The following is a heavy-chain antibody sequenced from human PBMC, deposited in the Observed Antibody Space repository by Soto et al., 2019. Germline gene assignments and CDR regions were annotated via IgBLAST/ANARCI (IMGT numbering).Heavy chain of an antibody. CDR3: AKDKGVFNWATSYFDY. CDR2: TSYDGNNE. V-gene: IGHV3-30*18. Sequence: GGSLRLSFAASGFTFSSYAMSWFRQAAGKGREWVALTSYDGNNEYYTDSVKGRFTISRDNSKNTLFLQMNSPRPEDTAVYYCAKDKGVFNWATSYFDYWGQGALVTVSS. D-gene: IGHD1-1*01. CDR1: GFTFSSYA. J-gene: IGHJ4*02.